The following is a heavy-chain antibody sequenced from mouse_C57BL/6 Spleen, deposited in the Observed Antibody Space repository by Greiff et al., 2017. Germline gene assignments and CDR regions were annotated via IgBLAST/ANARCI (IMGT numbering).Heavy chain of an antibody. J-gene: IGHJ2*01. CDR3: ARDTTVVAPYYFDY. V-gene: IGHV1-26*01. CDR1: GYTFTDYY. CDR2: INPNNGGT. Sequence: EVQLQQSGPELVKPGASVKISCKASGYTFTDYYMNWVKQSHGKSLEWIGDINPNNGGTSYNQKFKGKATLTVDKSSSTAYMELRSLTSEDSAVHYCARDTTVVAPYYFDYWGQGTTLTVSS. D-gene: IGHD1-1*01.